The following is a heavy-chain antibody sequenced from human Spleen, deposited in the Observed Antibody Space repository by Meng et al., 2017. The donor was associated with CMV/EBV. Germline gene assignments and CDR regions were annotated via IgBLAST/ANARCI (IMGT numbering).Heavy chain of an antibody. J-gene: IGHJ4*02. D-gene: IGHD4-17*01. CDR1: GFTFRTYA. CDR3: ARVKDGDYHSFDY. CDR2: ISADDDTP. V-gene: IGHV3-23*01. Sequence: GESLKISCAASGFTFRTYAMSWVRQPPGKGLEWVSSISADDDTPYYADSVKGRFTISRDNSKNTLYLQMHSLRAEDTAVYYCARVKDGDYHSFDYWGQGTLVTVSS.